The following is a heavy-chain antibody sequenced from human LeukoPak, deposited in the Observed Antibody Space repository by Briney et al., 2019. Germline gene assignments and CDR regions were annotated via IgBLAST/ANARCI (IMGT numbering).Heavy chain of an antibody. D-gene: IGHD6-13*01. CDR3: ARSSSSWYYFDY. Sequence: PSETLSLTCTVSGGSISSYYWSWIRQPPGKGLEWIGYICNSGSTKYNPSLKSRVTISVDTSKNQFSLKLRSVTAADTAVYYCARSSSSWYYFDYWGQGTLVTVSS. CDR1: GGSISSYY. CDR2: ICNSGST. J-gene: IGHJ4*02. V-gene: IGHV4-59*01.